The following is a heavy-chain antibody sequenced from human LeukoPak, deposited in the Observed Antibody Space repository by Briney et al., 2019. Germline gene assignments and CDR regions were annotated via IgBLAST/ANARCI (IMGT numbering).Heavy chain of an antibody. V-gene: IGHV4-59*08. D-gene: IGHD2-2*01. J-gene: IGHJ4*02. Sequence: PSETLSLTCTVSGGSITSYYWSWIRQPPGKGLEWIGHIYYSGSTYYNPSLKSRVTISVDTSKNQFSLKLSSVTAADTAVYYCARHVPYCSSTSCSIYYFGYWGQGTLVTVSS. CDR3: ARHVPYCSSTSCSIYYFGY. CDR1: GGSITSYY. CDR2: IYYSGST.